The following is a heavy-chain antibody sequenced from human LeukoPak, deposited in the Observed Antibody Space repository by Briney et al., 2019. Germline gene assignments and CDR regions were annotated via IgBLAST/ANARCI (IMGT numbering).Heavy chain of an antibody. Sequence: TGGSLRLSCAASGFTFSSYWMHWVRQRPGKGLVWVSRIHLDGRTTNYADSVKGRFTISRDNAKNTLSLEMNSLRPEDTAVYYCARGGSPSDYWGQGTLLSVSS. D-gene: IGHD3-16*01. CDR3: ARGGSPSDY. CDR2: IHLDGRTT. J-gene: IGHJ4*01. CDR1: GFTFSSYW. V-gene: IGHV3-74*01.